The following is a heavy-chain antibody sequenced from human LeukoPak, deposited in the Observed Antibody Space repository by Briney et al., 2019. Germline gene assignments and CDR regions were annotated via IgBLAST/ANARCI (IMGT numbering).Heavy chain of an antibody. D-gene: IGHD5-18*01. Sequence: ASVKVSCKASGYTFTGYYMHWVRQAPGQGLEWMGWINPNSGGTNYAQKFQGRVTITRNTSISTAYMELSSLRSEDTAVYYCASLTATHARSDAFDIWGQGTMVTVSS. J-gene: IGHJ3*02. CDR1: GYTFTGYY. CDR2: INPNSGGT. V-gene: IGHV1-2*02. CDR3: ASLTATHARSDAFDI.